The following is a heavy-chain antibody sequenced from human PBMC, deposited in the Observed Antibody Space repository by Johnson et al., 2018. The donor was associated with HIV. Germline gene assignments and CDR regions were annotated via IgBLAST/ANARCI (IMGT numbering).Heavy chain of an antibody. CDR2: ISCGGDT. CDR1: GFTFSNAW. CDR3: ARPTKPGDAFDI. D-gene: IGHD1-14*01. V-gene: IGHV3-66*04. J-gene: IGHJ3*02. Sequence: VQLVESGGGVVRPGGSLRLSCAASGFTFSNAWMSWVRQAPGKGLAWVSVISCGGDTYSADSVRGRFTISRDNSKNTLYLQMNSPRAEYTAVYYCARPTKPGDAFDIWGQGTMVTVSS.